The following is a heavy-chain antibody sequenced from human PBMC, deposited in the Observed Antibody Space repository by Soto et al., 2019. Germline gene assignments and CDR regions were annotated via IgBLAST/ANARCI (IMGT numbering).Heavy chain of an antibody. J-gene: IGHJ6*02. D-gene: IGHD6-19*01. Sequence: QVQLLESGGGVVQPGRSLRLSCAASGFTFSSYGMHWVRQAPGKGLEWVAVISYDGSNKYYADSVKGRFTISRDNSKNTLYLQMNSLRAEDTAVYYCVKHSIAVKPYGMDVWGQGTTVTVSS. CDR1: GFTFSSYG. CDR2: ISYDGSNK. V-gene: IGHV3-30*18. CDR3: VKHSIAVKPYGMDV.